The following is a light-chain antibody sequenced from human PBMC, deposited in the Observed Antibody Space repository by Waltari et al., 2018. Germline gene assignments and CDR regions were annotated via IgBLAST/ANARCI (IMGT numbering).Light chain of an antibody. CDR2: EGS. V-gene: IGLV2-23*01. Sequence: QSALTQPASVSGSPGQSITISCTGTSSDVGNYNLVSWYQQHPGKAPKVMIDEGSKRTSGVSNRFSGSKSGNTASLTITGRQAEDEADYYCCSYAGRDTWVFGGGTKLTVL. J-gene: IGLJ3*02. CDR3: CSYAGRDTWV. CDR1: SSDVGNYNL.